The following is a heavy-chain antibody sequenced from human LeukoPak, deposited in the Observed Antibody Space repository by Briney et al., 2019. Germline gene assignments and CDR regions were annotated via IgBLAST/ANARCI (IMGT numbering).Heavy chain of an antibody. CDR1: GYTFTSYD. CDR2: IIPILGIA. J-gene: IGHJ3*02. Sequence: SVKVSCKASGYTFTSYDINWVRQAPGQGLEWMGRIIPILGIANYAQKFQGRVTVIADKSTSTAYMELSSLRSDDTAVYYCASPHDYGDYEVAFDIWGQGTMVTVSS. CDR3: ASPHDYGDYEVAFDI. D-gene: IGHD4-17*01. V-gene: IGHV1-69*04.